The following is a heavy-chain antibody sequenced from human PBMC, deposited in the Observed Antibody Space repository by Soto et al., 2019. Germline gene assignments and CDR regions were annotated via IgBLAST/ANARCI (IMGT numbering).Heavy chain of an antibody. V-gene: IGHV3-48*02. CDR1: GFSLANYP. Sequence: PGGSLRLSCAASGFSLANYPMNWGRQTPGRGLEWVSYMRPRGETIYDTESVQGRFTISRDNARSSMSRQMNSLRDEDTALYYCAKGPHTNVGCPYYCYSWGQGVPVTVSS. D-gene: IGHD6-19*01. CDR3: AKGPHTNVGCPYYCYS. J-gene: IGHJ4*02. CDR2: MRPRGETI.